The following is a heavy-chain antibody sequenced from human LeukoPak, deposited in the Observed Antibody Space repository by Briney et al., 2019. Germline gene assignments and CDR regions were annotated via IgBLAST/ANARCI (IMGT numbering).Heavy chain of an antibody. CDR3: ARDLGVRSGATCYSVYDY. D-gene: IGHD2-15*01. CDR1: GFIVSRYW. CDR2: IKEDGSEK. J-gene: IGHJ4*02. Sequence: PGGSLRLSCAASGFIVSRYWMSWVRQAPGKGLEWVADIKEDGSEKHCVDSVKGRFTISRDNAENSLYLQMNSLRAEDTAIYYCARDLGVRSGATCYSVYDYWGQGTLVTVSS. V-gene: IGHV3-7*01.